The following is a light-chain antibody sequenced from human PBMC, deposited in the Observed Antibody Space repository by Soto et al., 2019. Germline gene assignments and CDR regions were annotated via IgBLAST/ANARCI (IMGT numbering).Light chain of an antibody. V-gene: IGLV2-14*01. CDR3: SSYPSSSTLVV. Sequence: QSALTQPASVSGSPGQSITISCTGTSSDVGDNYVSWYQQHPGKAPKLMIYDVSSRPSGVSNRFSASKSGNTASLTISELQAEDESDYYCSSYPSSSTLVVFGGGTKLTVL. CDR2: DVS. CDR1: SSDVGDNY. J-gene: IGLJ2*01.